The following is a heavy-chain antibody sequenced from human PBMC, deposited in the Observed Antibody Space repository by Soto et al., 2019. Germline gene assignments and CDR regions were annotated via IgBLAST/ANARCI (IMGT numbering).Heavy chain of an antibody. D-gene: IGHD1-26*01. V-gene: IGHV2-70*01. CDR2: IDWDDDK. Sequence: SGPTLVNPTQTLTLTCTFSGFSLSTSGMCVSWIRQPPGKALEWLALIDWDDDKYYSTSLKTRPTISKDTSKNQVVLTMSRVDPVDKATYYCARMAGYSGGYSYYYGMDVWGQGTRVTVCS. CDR3: ARMAGYSGGYSYYYGMDV. J-gene: IGHJ6*02. CDR1: GFSLSTSGMC.